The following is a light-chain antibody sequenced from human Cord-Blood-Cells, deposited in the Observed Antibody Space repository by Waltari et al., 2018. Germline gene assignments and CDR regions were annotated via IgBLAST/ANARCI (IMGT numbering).Light chain of an antibody. Sequence: DIQITQSPSSLSASVGHRVTITCRASQSISSYLNWYQQKPGKAPKLLIYAASSLQSGVPARFSGSGSGTDFTLTISSLQPEDFATYYCQQSYSTPPTFGEGTKVEIK. CDR2: AAS. J-gene: IGKJ1*01. V-gene: IGKV1-39*01. CDR1: QSISSY. CDR3: QQSYSTPPT.